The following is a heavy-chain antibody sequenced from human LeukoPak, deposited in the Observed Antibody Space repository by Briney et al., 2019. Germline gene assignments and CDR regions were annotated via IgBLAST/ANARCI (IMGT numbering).Heavy chain of an antibody. D-gene: IGHD1-1*01. CDR1: SDSISSYY. J-gene: IGHJ5*02. CDR2: IYSSGST. V-gene: IGHV4-4*09. Sequence: SETLSLTCTVSSDSISSYYWSWIRQPPGKGLEWIGYIYSSGSTNYNPSLKGRVTISVDTSKNQFSLKLSSVTAADTAVYYCARHDNAWFDPWGQGTLVTVSS. CDR3: ARHDNAWFDP.